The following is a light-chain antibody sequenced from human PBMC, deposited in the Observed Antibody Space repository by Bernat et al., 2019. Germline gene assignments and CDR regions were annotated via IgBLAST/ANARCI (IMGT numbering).Light chain of an antibody. V-gene: IGLV2-23*02. CDR3: CSYAGRSTFYV. J-gene: IGLJ2*01. CDR1: SSDVGSYNL. Sequence: QSALTQPASVSGSPGQSITISCTGTSSDVGSYNLVSWYQQHPGKAPKLIIYEVTKRPSGVSNRFSGSKSGNTASLTISGLQPEDEADYFCCSYAGRSTFYVFGGGTVLTVL. CDR2: EVT.